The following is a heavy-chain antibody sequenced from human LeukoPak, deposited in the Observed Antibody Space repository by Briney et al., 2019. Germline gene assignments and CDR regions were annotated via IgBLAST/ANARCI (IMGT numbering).Heavy chain of an antibody. Sequence: GGSLRLSCAASGFTFDDYAMHWVRRAPGKGLEWVSGISWNSGSIGYADSVKGRFTISRDNAKNSLYLQMNSLRAEDTALYYCAKESEYVGAVDYWGQGTLVTVSS. J-gene: IGHJ4*02. CDR3: AKESEYVGAVDY. D-gene: IGHD1-26*01. V-gene: IGHV3-9*01. CDR1: GFTFDDYA. CDR2: ISWNSGSI.